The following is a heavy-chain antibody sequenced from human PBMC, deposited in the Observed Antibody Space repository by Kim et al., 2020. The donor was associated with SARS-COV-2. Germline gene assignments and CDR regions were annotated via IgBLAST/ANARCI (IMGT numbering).Heavy chain of an antibody. Sequence: GGSLRLSCAASGFTFSSYGMHWVRQAPGKGLEWVAIIWNDGSGKYYTDSVKGRFTISRDNSKNTVYLQMNSLRAEDTSVYYCVREKGGHDVFVVWGQGTMVTVSS. CDR2: IWNDGSGK. V-gene: IGHV3-33*01. CDR1: GFTFSSYG. D-gene: IGHD3-16*01. J-gene: IGHJ3*01. CDR3: VREKGGHDVFVV.